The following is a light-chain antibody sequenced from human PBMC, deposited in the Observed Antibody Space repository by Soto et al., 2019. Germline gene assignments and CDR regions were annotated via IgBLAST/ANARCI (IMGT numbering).Light chain of an antibody. J-gene: IGKJ4*02. CDR2: EAS. Sequence: IQMTQCPSTLSGSVGDSVTITCRASQPLXSGLVWYQQKPGKAPKVLTDEASSLERGGPSRLSGSGSGTDFTLAISRLHSEYFANYYFQQYYEFTRTFGGGTKVDIK. CDR1: QPLXSG. V-gene: IGKV1-5*03. CDR3: QQYYEFTRT.